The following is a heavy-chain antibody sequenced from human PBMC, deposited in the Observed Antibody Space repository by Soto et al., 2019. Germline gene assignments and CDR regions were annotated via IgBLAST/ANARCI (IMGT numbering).Heavy chain of an antibody. CDR1: GVSISSTSYY. V-gene: IGHV4-39*02. D-gene: IGHD1-26*01. CDR3: ARSWGGSYIDAFDI. Sequence: PSETLSLTCTVSGVSISSTSYYWGWFRQPPGKGLEWIGSTYYFGSTYYNPPLKSRVTISVDTSKNHFSLKLSSVTAADTAVYYCARSWGGSYIDAFDIWGQGTMVTVSS. J-gene: IGHJ3*02. CDR2: TYYFGST.